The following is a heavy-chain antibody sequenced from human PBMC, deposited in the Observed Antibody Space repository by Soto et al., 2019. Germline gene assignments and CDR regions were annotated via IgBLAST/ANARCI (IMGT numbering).Heavy chain of an antibody. J-gene: IGHJ4*02. CDR3: AKDRRAGGNSAFYFDF. V-gene: IGHV3-23*01. CDR1: GFKFSNYA. CDR2: ISATGGGT. Sequence: GGSLRLSCAASGFKFSNYAMSWVRQAPGKGLEWVSLISATGGGTYYADSVKGRFTISRDNSHNTLYLQVHSLTAEDTAVYYCAKDRRAGGNSAFYFDFWGQGAQVTVPS. D-gene: IGHD3-16*01.